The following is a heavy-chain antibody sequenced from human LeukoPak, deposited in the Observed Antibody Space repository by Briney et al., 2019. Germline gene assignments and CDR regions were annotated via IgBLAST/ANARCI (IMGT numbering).Heavy chain of an antibody. CDR1: GGSISSGGYY. D-gene: IGHD3-9*01. J-gene: IGHJ3*02. Sequence: PSETLSLTCTVSGGSISSGGYYWSWIRQHPGKGLEWIGYIYYSGSTYYNPSLKSRVTISVDTSKNQFSLKLSSVTAADTAVYYCARDGIYDILTGYVIWGQGTMVTVSS. CDR3: ARDGIYDILTGYVI. V-gene: IGHV4-31*03. CDR2: IYYSGST.